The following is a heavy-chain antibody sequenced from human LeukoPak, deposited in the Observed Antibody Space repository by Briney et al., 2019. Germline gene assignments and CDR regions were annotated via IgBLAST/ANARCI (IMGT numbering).Heavy chain of an antibody. CDR2: IYYSGST. CDR1: GGSISSYY. D-gene: IGHD4-17*01. Sequence: SETLSLTCTVSGGSISSYYWSWIRQPPVKGLEWIGYIYYSGSTNYNPSLKSRVTISVDTSKNQFSLKLSSVTAADTAVYYCATTYGDYGGRRGDAFDIWGQGTMVTVSS. CDR3: ATTYGDYGGRRGDAFDI. V-gene: IGHV4-59*01. J-gene: IGHJ3*02.